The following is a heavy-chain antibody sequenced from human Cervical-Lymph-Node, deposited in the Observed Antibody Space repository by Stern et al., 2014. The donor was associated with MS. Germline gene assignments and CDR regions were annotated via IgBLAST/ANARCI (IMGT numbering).Heavy chain of an antibody. Sequence: QDQLVESGPGLVKPSQTLSLTCTVSGGFISSSGYYWSRNRQPAGKGLVWIGRIQDRGRTSYNPPLHSRAPISMHTTNYLCTLTLTSGTAADTAVYYCATTRWDLFTWNWFDPWGQGTLVTVSS. CDR1: GGFISSSGYY. J-gene: IGHJ5*02. CDR2: IQDRGRT. CDR3: ATTRWDLFTWNWFDP. V-gene: IGHV4-61*02. D-gene: IGHD1-26*01.